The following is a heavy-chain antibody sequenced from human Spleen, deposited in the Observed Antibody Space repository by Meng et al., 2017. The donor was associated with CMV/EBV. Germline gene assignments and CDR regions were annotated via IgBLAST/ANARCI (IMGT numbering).Heavy chain of an antibody. Sequence: SETLSLTCTVSGGSISSSSYFWGWIRQPPGKGLEWIGSIYYRGSSYYNPSLRSRVTISVDTSKNQFSLKLSSVTAADTAVYYCARWGYSSGWYYFDYWGQGTLVTVSS. J-gene: IGHJ4*02. CDR3: ARWGYSSGWYYFDY. D-gene: IGHD6-19*01. CDR2: IYYRGSS. V-gene: IGHV4-39*07. CDR1: GGSISSSSYF.